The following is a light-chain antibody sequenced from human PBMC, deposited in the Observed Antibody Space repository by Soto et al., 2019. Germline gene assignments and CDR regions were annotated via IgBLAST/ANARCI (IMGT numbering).Light chain of an antibody. CDR2: ENN. Sequence: QAVVTQPPSVSEAPGQRVTISCTGSSSNIGAGYEAHWYQQVPGTAPKLLIYENNNRPSGVPDRFSGSKSGTSASLAITGLQAEYEAEYYCQSYASSLSGYVFGTGTKVTVL. J-gene: IGLJ1*01. CDR3: QSYASSLSGYV. V-gene: IGLV1-40*01. CDR1: SSNIGAGYE.